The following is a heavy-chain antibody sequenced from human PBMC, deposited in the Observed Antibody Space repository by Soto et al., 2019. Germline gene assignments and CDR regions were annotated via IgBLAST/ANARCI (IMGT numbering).Heavy chain of an antibody. CDR1: GGTSSSYA. D-gene: IGHD5-12*01. CDR2: IIPFFGTA. CDR3: ARGGMRWLRSRHFDY. Sequence: QVQLVQSGAEVKKPGSSVKVSCNASGGTSSSYAISWVRQAPGQGLEWMGGIIPFFGTANYAQKFQGRVTXSADESTSTAYMELSSLRSEDTAVYYCARGGMRWLRSRHFDYWGQGTLVTVSS. V-gene: IGHV1-69*12. J-gene: IGHJ4*02.